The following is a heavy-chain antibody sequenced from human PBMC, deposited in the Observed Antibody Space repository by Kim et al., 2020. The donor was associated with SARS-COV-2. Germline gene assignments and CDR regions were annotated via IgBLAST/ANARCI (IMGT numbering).Heavy chain of an antibody. J-gene: IGHJ4*02. D-gene: IGHD6-19*01. V-gene: IGHV3-43*01. CDR3: AKDLSSSGWYMVSEY. Sequence: ADSVKGRFTTSRDNKKNSLYLQMNSLRAEDTALYFCAKDLSSSGWYMVSEYWGQGTLVTVSS.